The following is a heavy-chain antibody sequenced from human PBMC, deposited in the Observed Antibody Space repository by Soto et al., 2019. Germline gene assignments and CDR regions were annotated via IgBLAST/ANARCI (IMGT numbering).Heavy chain of an antibody. Sequence: PAETLSLTCTVSGGSISSSSYYWGWIRQPPGKGLEWIGSIYYSGSTYYNPSLKSRVTISVDTSKNQFSLKLSSVTAADTAVYYCASRVYDILTGYSYFDDWGQGTLVTVSS. CDR1: GGSISSSSYY. J-gene: IGHJ4*02. V-gene: IGHV4-39*01. CDR2: IYYSGST. CDR3: ASRVYDILTGYSYFDD. D-gene: IGHD3-9*01.